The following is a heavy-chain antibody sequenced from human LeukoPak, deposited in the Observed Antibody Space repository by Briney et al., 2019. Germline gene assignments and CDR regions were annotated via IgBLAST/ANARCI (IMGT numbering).Heavy chain of an antibody. CDR3: ASLPYYYDLNDY. CDR2: IYYSGST. D-gene: IGHD3-22*01. V-gene: IGHV4-39*01. J-gene: IGHJ4*02. Sequence: PSETLSLTCTVSGGSISSSSYYWGWIRQPPGKGLEWIGSIYYSGSTYYNPSLKSRDTISVDTSKNQFSLKLSSVTAADTAVYYCASLPYYYDLNDYWGQGTLVTVSS. CDR1: GGSISSSSYY.